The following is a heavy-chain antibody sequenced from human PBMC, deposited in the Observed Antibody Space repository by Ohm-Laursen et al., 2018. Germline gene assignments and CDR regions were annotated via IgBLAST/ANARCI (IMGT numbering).Heavy chain of an antibody. D-gene: IGHD3-10*01. V-gene: IGHV4-38-2*02. CDR3: ARDRVVRGEFDP. CDR1: GYSISSGYY. J-gene: IGHJ5*02. Sequence: SDTLSLTCVVSGYSISSGYYWGWIRQPPGKGLQWIGNIYHSGTTYYNPSLKSRVTISVDTSKNQFSLKLSSVTAADTAVYYCARDRVVRGEFDPWGQGTLVTVSS. CDR2: IYHSGTT.